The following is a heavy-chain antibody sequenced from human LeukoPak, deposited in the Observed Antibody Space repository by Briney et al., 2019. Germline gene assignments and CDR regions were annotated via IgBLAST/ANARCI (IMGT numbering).Heavy chain of an antibody. D-gene: IGHD1-7*01. CDR2: INPNSGGT. CDR1: GYTFTGHY. Sequence: GASVKVSCKASGYTFTGHYMHWVRQAPGQGLEWMGWINPNSGGTNYAQKFQGWVTMTRDTSISTAYMELSRLRSDDTAVYYCARAVGPDWNYGVDWFDPWGQGTLVTVSS. J-gene: IGHJ5*02. CDR3: ARAVGPDWNYGVDWFDP. V-gene: IGHV1-2*04.